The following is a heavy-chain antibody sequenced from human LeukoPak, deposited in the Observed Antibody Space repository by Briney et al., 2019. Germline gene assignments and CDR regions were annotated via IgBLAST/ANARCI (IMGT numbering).Heavy chain of an antibody. CDR3: ARDCTGCNGFDY. D-gene: IGHD2-8*01. Sequence: ASVKVSCKASPYTFTSYGISWVRQAPWQGLEWMGWVSAYADDTNYVQKFRGGITMTTDTSTSTAYMELRSLRSDDTAVYYCARDCTGCNGFDYWGQGTLVTVSS. CDR1: PYTFTSYG. CDR2: VSAYADDT. V-gene: IGHV1-18*01. J-gene: IGHJ4*02.